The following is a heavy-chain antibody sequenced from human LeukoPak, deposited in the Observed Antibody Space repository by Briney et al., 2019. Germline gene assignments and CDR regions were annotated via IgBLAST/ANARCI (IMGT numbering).Heavy chain of an antibody. V-gene: IGHV4-59*08. D-gene: IGHD6-13*01. CDR2: IYYSGST. J-gene: IGHJ4*02. CDR1: GGSISSYY. CDR3: ARALKAADGLDYFDY. Sequence: SETLSLTCTVSGGSISSYYWSWIRQPPGKGLEWIGYIYYSGSTNYNPSLKSRVTISVDTSKNQFSLKLSSVTAADTAVYYCARALKAADGLDYFDYWGQGTLVTVSS.